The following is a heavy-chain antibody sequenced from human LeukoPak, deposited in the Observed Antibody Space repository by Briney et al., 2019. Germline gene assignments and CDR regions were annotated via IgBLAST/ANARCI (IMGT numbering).Heavy chain of an antibody. J-gene: IGHJ4*02. CDR2: MNPNSGNT. Sequence: GASVKVSCKASGYTFTGYYMHWVRQAPGQGLEWMGWMNPNSGNTGYAQKFQGRVTMTRNTSISTAYMELSSLRSEDTAVYYCALLEGSDYWGQGTLVTVSS. CDR3: ALLEGSDY. CDR1: GYTFTGYY. V-gene: IGHV1-8*02.